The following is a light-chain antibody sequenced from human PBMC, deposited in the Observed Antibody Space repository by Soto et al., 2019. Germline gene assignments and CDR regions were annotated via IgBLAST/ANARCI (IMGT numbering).Light chain of an antibody. Sequence: EIVLTQSPGTLSLSPGERATLSCRASQSVSRNWFAWYQQKPGQAPRLLIYGASSRATGIPDRFSGSGSGTDITLTISTLEPEDFAVYFCQQYDSSPPTFGQGTKVEIK. J-gene: IGKJ1*01. CDR3: QQYDSSPPT. CDR1: QSVSRNW. V-gene: IGKV3-20*01. CDR2: GAS.